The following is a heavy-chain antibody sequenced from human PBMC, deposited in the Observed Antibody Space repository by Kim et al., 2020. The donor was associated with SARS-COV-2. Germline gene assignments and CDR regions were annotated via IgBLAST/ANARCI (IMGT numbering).Heavy chain of an antibody. J-gene: IGHJ3*02. V-gene: IGHV1-69*04. CDR2: IIPILGIA. D-gene: IGHD5-18*01. CDR1: GGTFSSYA. Sequence: SVKVSCKASGGTFSSYAISWVRQAPGQGLEWMGRIIPILGIANYAQKFQGRVTITADKSTSTAYMELSSLRSEDTAVYYCARAGDTAMVDAFDIWGQGTMVTVSS. CDR3: ARAGDTAMVDAFDI.